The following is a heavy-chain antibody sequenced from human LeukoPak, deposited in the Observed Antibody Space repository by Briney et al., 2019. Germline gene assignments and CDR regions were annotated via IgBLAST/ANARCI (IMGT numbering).Heavy chain of an antibody. CDR3: ASFYSLMSPNYDY. CDR2: IRYDGSNK. Sequence: PGGSLRLSCAASGFTFSSYGMHWVRQAPGKGLEWVAFIRYDGSNKYYADSVKGRFTISRDNSKNTLYLQMNSLRAEDTAVYYCASFYSLMSPNYDYRGQGTLVTVSS. V-gene: IGHV3-30*02. J-gene: IGHJ4*02. CDR1: GFTFSSYG. D-gene: IGHD2/OR15-2a*01.